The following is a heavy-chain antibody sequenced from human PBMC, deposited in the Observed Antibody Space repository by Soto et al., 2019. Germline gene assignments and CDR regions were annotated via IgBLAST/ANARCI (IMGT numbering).Heavy chain of an antibody. D-gene: IGHD3-16*01. V-gene: IGHV1-69*01. Sequence: QMHLVQSGPEVRKPGSSVKVSCKASGGTFGDYGIDWVRQAPGHGLEWMGGILPVFRTPRNAQKFEGRVSLSVDEGTNTSFMELESLRPGDTATYYWSRDDGQGGMDVWGQGTTVIVSS. J-gene: IGHJ6*02. CDR3: SRDDGQGGMDV. CDR2: ILPVFRTP. CDR1: GGTFGDYG.